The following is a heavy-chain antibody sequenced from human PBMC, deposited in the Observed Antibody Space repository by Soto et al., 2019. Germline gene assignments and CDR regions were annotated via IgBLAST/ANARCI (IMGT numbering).Heavy chain of an antibody. CDR1: GFTFSSYA. CDR3: AKGDGSAAAFDY. J-gene: IGHJ4*02. D-gene: IGHD6-13*01. CDR2: ISGSGGST. V-gene: IGHV3-23*01. Sequence: VQLLESGGGLVQPGGSLRLSCAASGFTFSSYAMSWVRQSPGQGLEWVSAISGSGGSTYYADSVKGRFTISRDNSKNTLYRQMNSLRAEDTGVYYCAKGDGSAAAFDYWGQGTLVTVSS.